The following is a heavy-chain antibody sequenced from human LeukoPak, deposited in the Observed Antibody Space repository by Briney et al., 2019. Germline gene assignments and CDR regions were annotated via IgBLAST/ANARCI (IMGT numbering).Heavy chain of an antibody. V-gene: IGHV3-30-3*01. CDR3: ARDRDLLTGSASAPTSIGEY. CDR2: ISYDGSNK. J-gene: IGHJ1*01. D-gene: IGHD3-9*01. Sequence: PGRSLRLSCAASGFTFSSYAMNWVRQAPGKGLEWVAVISYDGSNKHYADSVKGRFTVSRDNSKNTLYLQMNSLRAEDTAVYYCARDRDLLTGSASAPTSIGEY. CDR1: GFTFSSYA.